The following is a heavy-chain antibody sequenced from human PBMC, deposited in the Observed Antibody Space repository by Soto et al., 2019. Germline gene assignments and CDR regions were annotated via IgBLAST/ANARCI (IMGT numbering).Heavy chain of an antibody. Sequence: EVQLLESGGGLVQPGGSLRLSCAASGFTFSSYAMTWARQAPGKGLEWVSAISGSGNTSYYADSVKGRFTISRDSSKKMLYLQMNSLRPEDTAVYYCAKDRGRTWYEDYWGQGTLVTVSS. CDR3: AKDRGRTWYEDY. V-gene: IGHV3-23*01. D-gene: IGHD6-13*01. CDR1: GFTFSSYA. CDR2: ISGSGNTS. J-gene: IGHJ4*02.